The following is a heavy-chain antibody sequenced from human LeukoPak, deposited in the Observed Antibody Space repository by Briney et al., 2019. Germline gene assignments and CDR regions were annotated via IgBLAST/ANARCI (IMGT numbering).Heavy chain of an antibody. D-gene: IGHD5-24*01. Sequence: GGSLRLSCAASGFTFSNFGMHWVRQAPGKGLEWVTFIRYDGTNKYYADSWKGRFTISRDNSKNSLYLQMNSLRVEDTAIYYCAKVEMSTSPGGIDYWGQGTLVTVSS. V-gene: IGHV3-30*02. J-gene: IGHJ4*02. CDR3: AKVEMSTSPGGIDY. CDR1: GFTFSNFG. CDR2: IRYDGTNK.